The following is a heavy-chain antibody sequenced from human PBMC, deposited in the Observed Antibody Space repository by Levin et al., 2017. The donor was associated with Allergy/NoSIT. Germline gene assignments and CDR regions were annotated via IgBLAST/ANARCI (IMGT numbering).Heavy chain of an antibody. CDR3: ARNRIAARRGVGFDY. CDR2: TYYRSKWYN. D-gene: IGHD6-6*01. V-gene: IGHV6-1*01. CDR1: GDSVSSNSAA. Sequence: SETLSLTCAISGDSVSSNSAAWNWIRQSPSRGLEWLGRTYYRSKWYNDYAVSVKSRITINPDTSKNQFSLQLNSVTPEDTAVYYCARNRIAARRGVGFDYWGQGTLVTVSS. J-gene: IGHJ4*02.